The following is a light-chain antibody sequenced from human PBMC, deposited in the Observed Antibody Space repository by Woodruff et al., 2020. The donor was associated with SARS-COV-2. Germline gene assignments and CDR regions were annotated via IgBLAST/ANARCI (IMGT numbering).Light chain of an antibody. Sequence: TLSVSPGERATLSCRASQSVSSNLAWYQQKPGQAPRLLIYGASTRATGIPARFSGSGSGTEFTLTISSLQSEDFAVYYCQQYNNWPLYT. V-gene: IGKV3-15*01. J-gene: IGKJ2*01. CDR3: QQYNNWPLYT. CDR2: GAS. CDR1: QSVSSN.